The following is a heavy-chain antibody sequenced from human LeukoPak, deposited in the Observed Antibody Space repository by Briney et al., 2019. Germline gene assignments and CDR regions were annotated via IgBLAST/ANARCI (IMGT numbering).Heavy chain of an antibody. CDR2: IYYSGST. V-gene: IGHV4-59*01. CDR3: ARGAHYYDPLTNWFDH. CDR1: GGSISSYY. D-gene: IGHD3-22*01. J-gene: IGHJ5*02. Sequence: SETLSLTCTVSGGSISSYYWSWIRQPPGKGLEWIGYIYYSGSTNYNPSLKSRVTISVDTSKNQFSLKLSSVTAADTAVYYCARGAHYYDPLTNWFDHWGQETLVTVSS.